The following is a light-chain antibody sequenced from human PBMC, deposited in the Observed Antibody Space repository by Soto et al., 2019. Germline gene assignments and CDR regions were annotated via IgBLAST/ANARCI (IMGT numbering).Light chain of an antibody. CDR1: SSDIGTYNL. J-gene: IGLJ1*01. CDR3: CSYAGSSTRYV. Sequence: QSALTQPASVSGSPGQSITISCTGTSSDIGTYNLVSWYQQHPGKAPKLMIYEVNKRPSGVSDRFSGSKSGNTASLTISGLQAEDEADYYCCSYAGSSTRYVFGTGTKVTV. V-gene: IGLV2-23*02. CDR2: EVN.